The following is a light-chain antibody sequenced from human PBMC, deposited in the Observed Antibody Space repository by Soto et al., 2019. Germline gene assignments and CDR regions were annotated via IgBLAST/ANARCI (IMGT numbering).Light chain of an antibody. V-gene: IGLV7-43*01. CDR3: LLYYGGAVI. CDR2: STD. J-gene: IGLJ2*01. Sequence: QAVVTQEPSLTVSPGGTVTLTCASSTGAVTSGHYANWLQQKPGQAPRALIYSTDTKHSRTPARFSGSLLGGKAALTLSGVRPEDEADYYCLLYYGGAVIFGGGTKLTVL. CDR1: TGAVTSGHY.